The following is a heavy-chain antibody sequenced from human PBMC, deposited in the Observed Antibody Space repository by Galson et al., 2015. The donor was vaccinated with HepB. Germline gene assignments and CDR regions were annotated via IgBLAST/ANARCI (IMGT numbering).Heavy chain of an antibody. Sequence: SLRLSCAASGFTVSSNYMSWVRQAPGKGLEWVSVIYSGGSTYYADSVKGRFTISRDNSKNTLYLQMNSLRAEDTAVYYCARGGELTNYYYYGMDVWGQGTTVTVSS. CDR2: IYSGGST. D-gene: IGHD1-26*01. J-gene: IGHJ6*02. CDR3: ARGGELTNYYYYGMDV. V-gene: IGHV3-53*01. CDR1: GFTVSSNY.